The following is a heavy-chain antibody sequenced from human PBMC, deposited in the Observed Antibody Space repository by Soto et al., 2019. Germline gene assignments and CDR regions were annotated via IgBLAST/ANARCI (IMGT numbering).Heavy chain of an antibody. CDR1: GYTFTNCY. CDR3: ARGSQGSSGWYSADY. V-gene: IGHV1-46*01. CDR2: INPNGGTT. Sequence: ASVEVSGKASGYTFTNCYMHWVRQAPGQGLEWMGLINPNGGTTSYAQMFQVRVTMTTDASTSTVYMELSSLRSDDTAVYFCARGSQGSSGWYSADYWGQGTPVTVSS. D-gene: IGHD6-19*01. J-gene: IGHJ4*02.